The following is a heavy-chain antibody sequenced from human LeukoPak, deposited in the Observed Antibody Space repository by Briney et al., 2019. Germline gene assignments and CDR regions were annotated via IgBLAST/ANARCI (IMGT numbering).Heavy chain of an antibody. D-gene: IGHD4-17*01. CDR3: AKDIAYGDYVQYGMDV. J-gene: IGHJ6*01. CDR2: ISGDGPPT. CDR1: GITGSPFSSHW. V-gene: IGHV3-74*03. Sequence: PGGSLRLSCAASGITGSPFSSHWIHWVRQAPGKGLMWVAHISGDGPPTTYADSVEGRFPISRDNDKTSLYLQMNSLRAEDKALYYCAKDIAYGDYVQYGMDVWGQGTTVTVSS.